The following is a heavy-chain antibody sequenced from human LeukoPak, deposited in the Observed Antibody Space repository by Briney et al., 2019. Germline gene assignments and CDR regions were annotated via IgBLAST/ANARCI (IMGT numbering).Heavy chain of an antibody. V-gene: IGHV3-11*04. D-gene: IGHD1-1*01. CDR2: ISSSSTTI. Sequence: GGSLRLSCAASGFTFSDYYMSWIRQPPGKGLEWVSYISSSSTTIYYADSVKGRFTISRDNAENSLYLQMNSLRAEDTAVYYCARERSWNDVFDYWGQGTLVTVSS. CDR1: GFTFSDYY. J-gene: IGHJ4*02. CDR3: ARERSWNDVFDY.